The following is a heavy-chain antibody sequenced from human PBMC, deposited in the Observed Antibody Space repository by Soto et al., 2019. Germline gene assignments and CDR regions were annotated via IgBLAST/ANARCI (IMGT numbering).Heavy chain of an antibody. D-gene: IGHD3-10*01. CDR3: VRDWFGEFH. V-gene: IGHV3-74*01. CDR2: ITNDGRRT. J-gene: IGHJ4*02. Sequence: HPGGSLGLSCAAYGFTFKNCWMHWVRQVPGKGLVWVSHITNDGRRTNYADSVKGRFTISRDNAKNTLYLQMNSLRAEDTAVYYCVRDWFGEFHWGQGTLVTVSS. CDR1: GFTFKNCW.